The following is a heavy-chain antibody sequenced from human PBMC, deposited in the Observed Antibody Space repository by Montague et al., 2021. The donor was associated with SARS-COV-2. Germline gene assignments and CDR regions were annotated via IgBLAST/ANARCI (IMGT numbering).Heavy chain of an antibody. CDR3: ARGGVEMTMIVVLFTRGIYYFDY. CDR2: INHNGST. Sequence: SETLSLTCAVYGGSFSEYDWSWIRQSPGKGLEWIGEINHNGSTKYNPSLKSRVTISSDTSKNQFSLKLKSVTAADTAVYYCARGGVEMTMIVVLFTRGIYYFDYWGRGTLVTVSS. J-gene: IGHJ4*01. CDR1: GGSFSEYD. V-gene: IGHV4-34*01. D-gene: IGHD3-22*01.